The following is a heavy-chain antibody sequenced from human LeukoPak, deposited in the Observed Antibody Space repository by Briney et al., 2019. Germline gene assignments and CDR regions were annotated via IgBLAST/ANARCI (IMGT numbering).Heavy chain of an antibody. CDR3: ARRQYGSGWYGDGDRFWFAP. Sequence: SETLSLTCTVSGDSISGHSYFWGWIRQPPGKGLEWIGNIHYIGSTYYNPSLKSRVTISVDTSTNQFSLKLSSVTAADTAVYYCARRQYGSGWYGDGDRFWFAPWGQGTLVIVSS. CDR1: GDSISGHSYF. V-gene: IGHV4-39*01. CDR2: IHYIGST. D-gene: IGHD6-19*01. J-gene: IGHJ5*02.